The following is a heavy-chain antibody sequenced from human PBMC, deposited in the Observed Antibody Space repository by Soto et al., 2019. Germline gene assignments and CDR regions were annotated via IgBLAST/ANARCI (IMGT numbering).Heavy chain of an antibody. CDR3: ARMAGPWYFDL. V-gene: IGHV4-34*01. CDR1: GGSFSGFY. Sequence: QVQLQQWGAGLLKPSETLSLTCAVHGGSFSGFYWTWIRQPLGKGLEWIGEINHSGSSNYNPPLKSRVTMSLDTSRNQFSLSLNSVTAADTAVYYCARMAGPWYFDLWGRGTLVTVSS. CDR2: INHSGSS. J-gene: IGHJ2*01.